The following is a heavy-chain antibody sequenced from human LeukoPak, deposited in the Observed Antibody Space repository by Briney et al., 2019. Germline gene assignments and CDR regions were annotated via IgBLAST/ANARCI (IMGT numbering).Heavy chain of an antibody. Sequence: ASVKVSCKASGYTLTSYYIHWVRQAPGQGLEWMGWISAYNGNTNYAQKLQGRVTMTTDTSTSTAYMELRSLRSDDTAVYYCARIVWTPRGRGYFDYWGQGTLVTVSS. V-gene: IGHV1-18*04. CDR3: ARIVWTPRGRGYFDY. CDR1: GYTLTSYY. CDR2: ISAYNGNT. D-gene: IGHD3-16*01. J-gene: IGHJ4*02.